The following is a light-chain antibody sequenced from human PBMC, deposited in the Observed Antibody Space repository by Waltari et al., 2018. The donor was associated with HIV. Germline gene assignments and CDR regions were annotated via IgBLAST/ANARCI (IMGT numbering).Light chain of an antibody. Sequence: DIVLTQSPDSLAVSLGERATMNCKSSQKILFSSTNKNYLSWYQQRPCQPPRLLFYWASSLESGVPERFTGSGSGTNFTLTISRLQADDVAVYFCQQYYSTPRTFGQGTKV. J-gene: IGKJ1*01. CDR1: QKILFSSTNKNY. V-gene: IGKV4-1*01. CDR3: QQYYSTPRT. CDR2: WAS.